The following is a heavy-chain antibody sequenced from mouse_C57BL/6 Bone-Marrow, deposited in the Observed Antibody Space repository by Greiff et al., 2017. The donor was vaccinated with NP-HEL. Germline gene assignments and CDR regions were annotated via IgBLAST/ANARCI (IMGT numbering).Heavy chain of an antibody. J-gene: IGHJ2*01. D-gene: IGHD4-1*01. V-gene: IGHV1-19*01. Sequence: VQLQQSGPVLVKPGASVKMSCKASGYTFTDYYMNWVKQSHGKSLEWIGVINPYNGGTSYNQKFKGKATLTVDKSSSTAYMELNSLTSEDSAVYYCARARLGLDYWGQGTTLTGSS. CDR3: ARARLGLDY. CDR1: GYTFTDYY. CDR2: INPYNGGT.